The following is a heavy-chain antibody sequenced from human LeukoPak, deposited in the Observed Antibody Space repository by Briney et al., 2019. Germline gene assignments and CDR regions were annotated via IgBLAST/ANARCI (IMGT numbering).Heavy chain of an antibody. V-gene: IGHV3-30-3*01. D-gene: IGHD3-10*01. CDR2: ISYDGSNK. CDR1: GFTFSSYA. Sequence: GGSLRLSCAASGFTFSSYAMHWVRQAPGKGLEWVAVISYDGSNKNCADSVKGRFTISRDNSKNTLSLQMNSLRPEDTAMYYCARGLSYGSGSYYTHYWGQGTLVTVSS. CDR3: ARGLSYGSGSYYTHY. J-gene: IGHJ4*02.